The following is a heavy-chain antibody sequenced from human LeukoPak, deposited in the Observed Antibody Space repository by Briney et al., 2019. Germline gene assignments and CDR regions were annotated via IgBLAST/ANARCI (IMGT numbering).Heavy chain of an antibody. CDR1: EYTFTGYY. V-gene: IGHV1-2*02. CDR2: INPNSGGT. CDR3: ARELDYGEQFY. D-gene: IGHD4-17*01. Sequence: ASVKVSCKASEYTFTGYYMHWVRQAPGQGLEWMGWINPNSGGTNYAQKFQGRVTMTRDTTISTAYMELSRLRSDDTAVYYCARELDYGEQFYWGQGTLVTVSS. J-gene: IGHJ4*02.